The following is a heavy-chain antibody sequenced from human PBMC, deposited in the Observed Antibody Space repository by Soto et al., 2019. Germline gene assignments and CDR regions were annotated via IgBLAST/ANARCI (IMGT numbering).Heavy chain of an antibody. CDR2: IYFTGNT. CDR1: GGSISGYY. J-gene: IGHJ6*02. V-gene: IGHV4-59*01. CDR3: ARAHPKYYYYGLDV. Sequence: SETLSLTCTVSGGSISGYYWSWIRQPPGKGLEWIGFIYFTGNTNYKPSLESRVTISLDTSKNQFSLKVTSVTAADTAVYYCARAHPKYYYYGLDVWGQGTTVTVYS.